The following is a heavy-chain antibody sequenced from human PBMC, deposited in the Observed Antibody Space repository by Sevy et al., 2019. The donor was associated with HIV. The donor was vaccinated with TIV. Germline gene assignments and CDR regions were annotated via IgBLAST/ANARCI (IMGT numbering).Heavy chain of an antibody. CDR2: IGTAAGVT. CDR3: ARCPGHYSIDY. CDR1: GFTFNTYS. J-gene: IGHJ4*02. Sequence: GGSLRLSCAASGFTFNTYSLIWVRQTPGKGLEWLSFIGTAAGVTYYEDSVKGRFTISRDNAKNSLNLQMNSLRDEDTAVYYCARCPGHYSIDYWGQGTLVTVSS. D-gene: IGHD2-21*01. V-gene: IGHV3-48*02.